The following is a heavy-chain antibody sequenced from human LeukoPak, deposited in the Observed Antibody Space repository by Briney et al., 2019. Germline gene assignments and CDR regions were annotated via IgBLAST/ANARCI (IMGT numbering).Heavy chain of an antibody. CDR2: ISGSGGST. CDR3: AKFPLHYYDSSFHYFDY. Sequence: PGGSLRLSCAASGFTFSSYAVSWVRQAPGKGLEWVSAISGSGGSTYYADSVKGRFTISRDNSKNTLYLQMNSLRAEDTAVYYCAKFPLHYYDSSFHYFDYWGQGTLVTVSS. V-gene: IGHV3-23*01. CDR1: GFTFSSYA. J-gene: IGHJ4*02. D-gene: IGHD3-22*01.